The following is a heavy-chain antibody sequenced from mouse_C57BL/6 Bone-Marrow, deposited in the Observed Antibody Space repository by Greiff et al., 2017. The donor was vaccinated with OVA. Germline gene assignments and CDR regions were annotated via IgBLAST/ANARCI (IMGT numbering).Heavy chain of an antibody. J-gene: IGHJ3*01. V-gene: IGHV1-54*01. CDR2: INPGSGGT. D-gene: IGHD2-4*01. CDR3: ARNDYDLFAY. CDR1: GYAFTNYL. Sequence: QVQLKQSGAELVRPGTSVKVSCKASGYAFTNYLIEWVKQRPGQGLEWIGVINPGSGGTNYNEKFKGKATLTADKSYSTAYMQLSSLTSEDSAVYFCARNDYDLFAYWGQGTLVTVSA.